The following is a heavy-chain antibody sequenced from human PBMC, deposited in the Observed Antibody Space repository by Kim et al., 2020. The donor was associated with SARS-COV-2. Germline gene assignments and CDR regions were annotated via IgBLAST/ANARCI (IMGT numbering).Heavy chain of an antibody. Sequence: ASVKVSCKASGYTFTSYGISWVRQAPGQGLEWMGWISAYNGNTNYAQKLQGRVTMTTDTSTSTAYMELRSLRSDDTAVYYCARYPYCSSTSCPNNCFDPWGQGTLVTVSS. V-gene: IGHV1-18*01. CDR3: ARYPYCSSTSCPNNCFDP. D-gene: IGHD2-2*01. J-gene: IGHJ5*02. CDR2: ISAYNGNT. CDR1: GYTFTSYG.